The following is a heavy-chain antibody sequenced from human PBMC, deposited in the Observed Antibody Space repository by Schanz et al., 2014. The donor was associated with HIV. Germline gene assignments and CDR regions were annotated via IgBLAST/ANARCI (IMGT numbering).Heavy chain of an antibody. J-gene: IGHJ4*02. V-gene: IGHV3-30*03. D-gene: IGHD2-2*01. CDR3: ARRRADQKTFDY. CDR1: GFTFSSYG. Sequence: QVQLAESGGGVVQPGGSLRLSCAASGFTFSSYGMYWVRQAPGKGLEWVAVISFDGSEKYYADSVKGRFTISRDNSKNTLHLQMSSLRTEDSALFYCARRRADQKTFDYWGQGALVTVSS. CDR2: ISFDGSEK.